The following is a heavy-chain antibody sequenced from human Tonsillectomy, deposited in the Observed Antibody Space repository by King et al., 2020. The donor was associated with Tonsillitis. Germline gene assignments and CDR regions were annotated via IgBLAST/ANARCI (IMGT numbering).Heavy chain of an antibody. Sequence: VQLQESGPGLVKPSETLSLTCAVSGYSISSGYYWGWIRQPPGKGLEWIGSIYHSGSTYYNPSLKSRVPISVETSKNQFSLKLSSGTAADTAVYYCARGEYSSGWYRYYFDYWGQGTLVTVSS. V-gene: IGHV4-38-2*01. CDR1: GYSISSGYY. CDR2: IYHSGST. J-gene: IGHJ4*02. CDR3: ARGEYSSGWYRYYFDY. D-gene: IGHD6-19*01.